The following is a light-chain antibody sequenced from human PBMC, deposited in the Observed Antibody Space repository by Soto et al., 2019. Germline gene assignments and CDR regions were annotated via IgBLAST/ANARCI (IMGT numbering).Light chain of an antibody. CDR1: SSDVGGFNY. Sequence: QSALTQPASVSGSPGQSITISCTGTSSDVGGFNYVSWYQQHPGKAPKLLIFDVYSRPSGISNRFSGSKSGNTASLTISGLQAEAEADYYCSSYTKSSYYVFGDGTKLTV. CDR2: DVY. CDR3: SSYTKSSYYV. J-gene: IGLJ1*01. V-gene: IGLV2-14*01.